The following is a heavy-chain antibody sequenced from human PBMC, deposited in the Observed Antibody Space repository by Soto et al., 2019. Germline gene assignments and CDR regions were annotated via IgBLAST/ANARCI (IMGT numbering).Heavy chain of an antibody. CDR1: GYTFTNHG. Sequence: HVQLVQSGAEVKKPGASVRVSCKASGYTFTNHGIIWVRQAPGQGLEWMGWINPYTGNTNYAQYLQGRVIMTTDTSTSTAYMDLESLTSDDTAVYYCARAHPLNQLPGSRFDPWGQGTLVTVSS. D-gene: IGHD2-2*01. V-gene: IGHV1-18*01. CDR3: ARAHPLNQLPGSRFDP. J-gene: IGHJ5*02. CDR2: INPYTGNT.